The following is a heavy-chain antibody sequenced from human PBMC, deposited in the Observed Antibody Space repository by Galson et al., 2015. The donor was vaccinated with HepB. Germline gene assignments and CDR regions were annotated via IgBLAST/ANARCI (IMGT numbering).Heavy chain of an antibody. Sequence: SLRLSCAASGFTFSSYWMHWVRQVPGKGLVWVSRINSDGSYITYADSVKGRFTISRDNAKNTLYLQMNSQRAEDTALYYCARTRGAAAGIFDNWGQGSLVTVSS. D-gene: IGHD6-13*01. V-gene: IGHV3-74*01. CDR3: ARTRGAAAGIFDN. CDR2: INSDGSYI. CDR1: GFTFSSYW. J-gene: IGHJ4*02.